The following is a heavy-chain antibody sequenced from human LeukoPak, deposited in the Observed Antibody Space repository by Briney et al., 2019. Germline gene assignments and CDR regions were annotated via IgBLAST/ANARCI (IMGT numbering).Heavy chain of an antibody. CDR2: IIPISGTA. V-gene: IGHV1-69*05. D-gene: IGHD3-3*01. CDR3: ARAGREPFTIFGVSNAGAYYYYYMDV. CDR1: GGTFSSYA. J-gene: IGHJ6*03. Sequence: ASVKVSCKASGGTFSSYAISWVRQAPGQGLEWMGGIIPISGTANYAQKFQGRVTITTDESTSTAYMELSSLRSEDTAVYYCARAGREPFTIFGVSNAGAYYYYYMDVWGKGTTVTVSS.